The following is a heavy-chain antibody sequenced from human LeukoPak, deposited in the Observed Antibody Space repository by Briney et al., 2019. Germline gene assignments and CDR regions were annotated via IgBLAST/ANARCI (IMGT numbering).Heavy chain of an antibody. V-gene: IGHV3-11*04. Sequence: GGSLRLSCAASGFTFSDHYMSWIRQAPGKGLEWVSYISHTGTTIYYADSVKGRFTPSRDNARNSLYLQMNSLRAEDTAVYYCAKDVVGQQWPENYWGQGTLVTVSS. CDR1: GFTFSDHY. CDR3: AKDVVGQQWPENY. D-gene: IGHD6-19*01. CDR2: ISHTGTTI. J-gene: IGHJ4*02.